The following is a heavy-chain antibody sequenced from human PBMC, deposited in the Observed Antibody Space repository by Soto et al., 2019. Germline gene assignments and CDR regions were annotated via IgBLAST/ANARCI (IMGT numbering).Heavy chain of an antibody. D-gene: IGHD4-4*01. V-gene: IGHV4-59*01. Sequence: TSETLSLTCTVSGGSISSYYWSWIRQPPGKGLEWIGYIYYSGSTNYNPSLKSRVTISVDTSKNQFSLKLSSVTAADTAVYYCARNYGNDNWFDPWGQGTLVTVSS. CDR1: GGSISSYY. CDR3: ARNYGNDNWFDP. J-gene: IGHJ5*02. CDR2: IYYSGST.